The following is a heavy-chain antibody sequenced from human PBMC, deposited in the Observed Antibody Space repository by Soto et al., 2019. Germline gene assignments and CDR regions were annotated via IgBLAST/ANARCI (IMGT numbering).Heavy chain of an antibody. CDR1: GFTFSSYG. D-gene: IGHD5-12*01. CDR2: IWYDGSNK. CDR3: GRDQDMVATFLWSFDY. Sequence: GGSLRLSCAASGFTFSSYGMHWVRQAPGKGLEWVAVIWYDGSNKYYADSVKGRFTISRDNSKNTLYLQMNSLRAEDTAVYYWGRDQDMVATFLWSFDYGGREPLVPVSS. J-gene: IGHJ4*02. V-gene: IGHV3-33*01.